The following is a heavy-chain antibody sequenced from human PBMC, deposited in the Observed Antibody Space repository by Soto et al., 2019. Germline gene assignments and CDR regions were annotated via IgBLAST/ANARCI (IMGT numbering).Heavy chain of an antibody. CDR3: ARDSAGIAASGAFDI. CDR2: ISYDGSNK. CDR1: GFTFSSYA. D-gene: IGHD6-13*01. Sequence: LRLSCAASGFTFSSYAMHWVRQAPGKGLEWVAVISYDGSNKYYADSVKGRFTISRDNSKNTLYLQMNSLRAEDTAVYYCARDSAGIAASGAFDIWGQGTMVTVSS. J-gene: IGHJ3*02. V-gene: IGHV3-30-3*01.